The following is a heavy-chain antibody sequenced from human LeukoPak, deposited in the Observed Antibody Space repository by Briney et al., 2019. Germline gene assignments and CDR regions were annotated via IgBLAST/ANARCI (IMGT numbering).Heavy chain of an antibody. Sequence: KPSETLSLTCTVSGGSISSSSYYWGWIRQPPGKGLEWIGSIYYSGSTYYNPSLKSRVTISVDTSRNQFSLKLSSVTAADTAVYYCAIDYGDYGWGANNYFDYWGQGTLVTVSS. J-gene: IGHJ4*02. D-gene: IGHD4-17*01. CDR2: IYYSGST. V-gene: IGHV4-39*07. CDR1: GGSISSSSYY. CDR3: AIDYGDYGWGANNYFDY.